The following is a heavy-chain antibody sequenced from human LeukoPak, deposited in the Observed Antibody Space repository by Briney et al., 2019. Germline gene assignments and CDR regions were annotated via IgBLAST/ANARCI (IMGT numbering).Heavy chain of an antibody. Sequence: PSETLSLTCTVSGGSISSSSYYWGWIRQPPGKGLEWIGSIYYSGSTYYNPSLKSRVTISVDTSKNQFSLKLSSVTAAGTAVYYCARLRGGSGYPDYWGQGTLVTVSS. CDR1: GGSISSSSYY. V-gene: IGHV4-39*07. CDR3: ARLRGGSGYPDY. J-gene: IGHJ4*02. D-gene: IGHD3-22*01. CDR2: IYYSGST.